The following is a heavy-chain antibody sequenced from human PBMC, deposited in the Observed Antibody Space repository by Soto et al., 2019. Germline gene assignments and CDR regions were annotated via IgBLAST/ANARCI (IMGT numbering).Heavy chain of an antibody. Sequence: QVQLVQSGAEVKNPGASVKVSCKAAGYSFSTSGISWVRQAPGQGLEWVGWISSYNVNTNYAQKVQGRVTMTTDTCKSTAYMELRTPTSDDTAVYYCAREICTGGSCYRTFDYWGQGTLVTVSS. CDR3: AREICTGGSCYRTFDY. V-gene: IGHV1-18*01. J-gene: IGHJ4*02. CDR1: GYSFSTSG. CDR2: ISSYNVNT. D-gene: IGHD2-15*01.